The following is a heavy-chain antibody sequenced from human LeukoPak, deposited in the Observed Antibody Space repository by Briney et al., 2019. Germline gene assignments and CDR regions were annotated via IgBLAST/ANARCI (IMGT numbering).Heavy chain of an antibody. CDR2: IHFSGTT. D-gene: IGHD3-10*01. CDR3: ARFRGVVSSSLLDF. CDR1: GDSISSSGYY. J-gene: IGHJ4*02. Sequence: PSETLSLTRTVSGDSISSSGYYWGWIRQPPGKGLEWIGIIHFSGTTYYNPSLKSRVTISVDTSKNQFSLKLTSVTAADTAVYYCARFRGVVSSSLLDFWGQGTLVTVSS. V-gene: IGHV4-39*01.